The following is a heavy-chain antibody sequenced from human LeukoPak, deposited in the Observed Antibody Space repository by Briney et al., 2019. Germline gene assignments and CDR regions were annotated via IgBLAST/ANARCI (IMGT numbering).Heavy chain of an antibody. CDR2: ISSHGRST. Sequence: PVGSPCLSCAASGFTFSTYWMHWVRQAPGKGLVWVSCISSHGRSTRYADSVQGRFTIYRDNANNTLYLQMNSLRAEDTAVYYCATRWTDDAFDIWGQGTTASVSS. D-gene: IGHD2-15*01. J-gene: IGHJ3*02. V-gene: IGHV3-74*01. CDR1: GFTFSTYW. CDR3: ATRWTDDAFDI.